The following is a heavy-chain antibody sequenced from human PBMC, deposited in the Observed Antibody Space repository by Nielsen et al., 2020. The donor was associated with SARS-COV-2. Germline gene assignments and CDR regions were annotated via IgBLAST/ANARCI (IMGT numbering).Heavy chain of an antibody. J-gene: IGHJ4*02. Sequence: GESLKISCAASGFTFSSYEMNWVRQAPGKGLEWVSYISSSGSTIYYADSVKGRFTISRDNAKNSLYLQMNSLRAEDTAVYYCAREYYYDSSGYYHFDYWGQGTLVTVSS. V-gene: IGHV3-48*03. D-gene: IGHD3-22*01. CDR3: AREYYYDSSGYYHFDY. CDR1: GFTFSSYE. CDR2: ISSSGSTI.